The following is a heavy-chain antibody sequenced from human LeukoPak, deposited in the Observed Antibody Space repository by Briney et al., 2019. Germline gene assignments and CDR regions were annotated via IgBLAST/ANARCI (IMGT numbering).Heavy chain of an antibody. CDR2: IIPIFGTA. CDR3: ATASWREGHGGAFDI. V-gene: IGHV1-69*06. Sequence: SVKVSFKASGGTFSIYAISWVRQAPGQGLEWMGGIIPIFGTANYAQKFQGRVTMTEDTSTDTAYMELSSLRSEDTAVYYCATASWREGHGGAFDIWGQGTMVTVSS. CDR1: GGTFSIYA. D-gene: IGHD6-13*01. J-gene: IGHJ3*02.